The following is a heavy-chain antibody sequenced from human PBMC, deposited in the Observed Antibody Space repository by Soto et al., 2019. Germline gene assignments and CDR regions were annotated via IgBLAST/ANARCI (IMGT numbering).Heavy chain of an antibody. V-gene: IGHV3-23*01. CDR3: ANHYVWGSYRSLNWFDP. Sequence: GGSLRLSCAASGFTFSSYAMSWVRQAPGKGLEWVSAISGSGGSTYYADSVKGRFTISRDNSKNTLYLQMNSLRAEDTAVYYCANHYVWGSYRSLNWFDPWGQGTLVTVSS. J-gene: IGHJ5*02. D-gene: IGHD3-16*02. CDR1: GFTFSSYA. CDR2: ISGSGGST.